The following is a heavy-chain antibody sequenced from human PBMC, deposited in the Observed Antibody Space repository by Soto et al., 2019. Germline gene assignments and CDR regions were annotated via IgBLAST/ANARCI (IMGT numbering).Heavy chain of an antibody. J-gene: IGHJ4*02. CDR2: IFPGDSSS. CDR3: TRLATYYDILSGYYFDY. CDR1: GYSFTSYW. Sequence: PGESLKITCQGCGYSFTSYWIVWVRQKPGPGLEWMGVIFPGDSSSRYSPSFQGQVTISADKSISTAYLQWSSLKASDTAMYYCTRLATYYDILSGYYFDYWGQGTLVTVSS. V-gene: IGHV5-51*01. D-gene: IGHD3-9*01.